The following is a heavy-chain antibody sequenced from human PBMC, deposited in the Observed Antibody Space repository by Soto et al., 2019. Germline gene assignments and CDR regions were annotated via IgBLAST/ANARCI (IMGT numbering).Heavy chain of an antibody. J-gene: IGHJ4*02. D-gene: IGHD1-26*01. Sequence: SVKVSCKASGGAFTDYIFDWVRQAPGQGLEWMGGIIPMFGTPKYAQKFQHRVTISADVSTGTAYMELTRLRFDDTAVYYCAGGRDQPPVGLYFESWGEGTQVTVSS. CDR3: AGGRDQPPVGLYFES. CDR2: IIPMFGTP. V-gene: IGHV1-69*13. CDR1: GGAFTDYI.